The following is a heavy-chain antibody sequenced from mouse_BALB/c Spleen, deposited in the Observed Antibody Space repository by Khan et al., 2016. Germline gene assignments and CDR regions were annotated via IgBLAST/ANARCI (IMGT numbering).Heavy chain of an antibody. CDR3: ARYRYYYGSGRYFDV. V-gene: IGHV9-3-1*01. CDR1: GYTFTHYG. Sequence: QIQLVQSGPELKRPGKTVKISCKASGYTFTHYGINWVKQAPGKGLKWMGWINTYSGESTYDDDFKGRFAFSLETSANTAYLQINNLKNEDTATYVCARYRYYYGSGRYFDVWGTGTTVTVAS. CDR2: INTYSGES. J-gene: IGHJ1*03. D-gene: IGHD1-1*01.